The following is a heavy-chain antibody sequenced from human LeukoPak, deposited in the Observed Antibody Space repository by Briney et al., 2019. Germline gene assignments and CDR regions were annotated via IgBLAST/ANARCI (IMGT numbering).Heavy chain of an antibody. V-gene: IGHV3-30-3*01. D-gene: IGHD1-26*01. CDR3: ARDALIVGATTFDY. Sequence: PGRSLRLSCAASGFTFSSYAMHWVRQAPGKGLEWVAVISYDGSNKYYADSVKGRFTISRDNSKNTLYLQMNSLRAEDTAVYYCARDALIVGATTFDYWGQGTLVTVSS. CDR2: ISYDGSNK. CDR1: GFTFSSYA. J-gene: IGHJ4*02.